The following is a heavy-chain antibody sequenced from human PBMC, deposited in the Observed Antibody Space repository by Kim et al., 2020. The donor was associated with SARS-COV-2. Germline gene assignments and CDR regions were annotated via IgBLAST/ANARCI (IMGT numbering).Heavy chain of an antibody. CDR3: ARDYYDRSVYHGFDI. D-gene: IGHD3-16*01. V-gene: IGHV3-7*03. J-gene: IGHJ3*02. Sequence: ESLTGRFTISRYNAKNSLSLQMNSLRVEDTAMYYCARDYYDRSVYHGFDIWGQGTMVTVSS.